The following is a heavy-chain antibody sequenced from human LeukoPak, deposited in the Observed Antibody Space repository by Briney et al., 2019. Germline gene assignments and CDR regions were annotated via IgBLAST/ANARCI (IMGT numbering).Heavy chain of an antibody. D-gene: IGHD4-17*01. Sequence: GGSLRLSCAASGFTFSSYAMSWVRQAPGKGLEWVSSISSSSSYINYADSVKGRFTISRDNAKNSLYLQMNSLRAEDTAVYYCARDLGYGDNGLDYWGQGTLVTVSS. V-gene: IGHV3-21*01. J-gene: IGHJ4*02. CDR3: ARDLGYGDNGLDY. CDR2: ISSSSSYI. CDR1: GFTFSSYA.